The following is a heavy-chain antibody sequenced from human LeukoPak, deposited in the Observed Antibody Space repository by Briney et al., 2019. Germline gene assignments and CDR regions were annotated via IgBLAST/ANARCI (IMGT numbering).Heavy chain of an antibody. CDR1: GFTFSSYS. D-gene: IGHD2-15*01. CDR3: AEDQKLQPFHY. CDR2: ISSSSSYI. Sequence: PGGSLRLSCAASGFTFSSYSMNWVRQAPGKGLEWVSSISSSSSYIYYADSVKGRFTISRDNSKNTLYLQMNSLRAEDTSVYYCAEDQKLQPFHYWGQGTLVTVSS. V-gene: IGHV3-21*01. J-gene: IGHJ4*02.